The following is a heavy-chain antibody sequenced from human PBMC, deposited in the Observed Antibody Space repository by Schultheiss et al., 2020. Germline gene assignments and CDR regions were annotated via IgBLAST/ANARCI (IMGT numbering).Heavy chain of an antibody. CDR3: ATEDGDAFDI. D-gene: IGHD7-27*01. J-gene: IGHJ3*02. CDR2: ISSSSSYI. CDR1: GFSFSSYS. V-gene: IGHV3-21*01. Sequence: GGSLRLSCAVSGFSFSSYSMNWVRQAPGKGLEWVSSISSSSSYIYYADSVKGRFTISRDNAKNTLYLQMNSLRAEDTAVYYCATEDGDAFDIWGRGTMVTVSS.